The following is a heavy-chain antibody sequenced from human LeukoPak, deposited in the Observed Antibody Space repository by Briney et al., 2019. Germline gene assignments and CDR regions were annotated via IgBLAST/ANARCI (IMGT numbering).Heavy chain of an antibody. Sequence: SETLSLTCAVYGGSFSGYYWSWMRQPPGKGLEWIGEINHSGSNNYNPSLKSRVTISVDTSKTQFSLKMSPVAAAEAAVYYCARGREFDYWGQGALVTVSS. CDR3: ARGREFDY. CDR1: GGSFSGYY. D-gene: IGHD1-26*01. J-gene: IGHJ4*02. CDR2: INHSGSN. V-gene: IGHV4-34*01.